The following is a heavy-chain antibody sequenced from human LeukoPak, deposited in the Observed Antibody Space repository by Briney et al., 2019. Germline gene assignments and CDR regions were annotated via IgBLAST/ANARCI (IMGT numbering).Heavy chain of an antibody. V-gene: IGHV4-39*01. CDR1: GGSISSSGYY. CDR2: INYSGTT. CDR3: ARCSGGNCYFDY. D-gene: IGHD2-15*01. Sequence: PSETLSLTCTASGGSISSSGYYWGWIRQPPGKGLEWIASINYSGTTYYNPSLKSRVTISEDRSKNQFSLKLSSVTAADTAVYYCARCSGGNCYFDYWGQGILVTVSS. J-gene: IGHJ4*02.